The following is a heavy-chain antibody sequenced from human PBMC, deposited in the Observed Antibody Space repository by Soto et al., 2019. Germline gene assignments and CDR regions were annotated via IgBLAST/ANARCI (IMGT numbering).Heavy chain of an antibody. CDR1: GGSISSYY. V-gene: IGHV4-59*01. D-gene: IGHD3-22*01. CDR2: IYYSGST. J-gene: IGHJ4*02. Sequence: SETLSLTCTVSGGSISSYYWSWIRQPPGKGLEWIGYIYYSGSTNYNPSLKSRVTISVDTSKNQFSLKLSSVTAADTAVYYCARSDGYLLPLSYRGQGTLVTGSS. CDR3: ARSDGYLLPLSY.